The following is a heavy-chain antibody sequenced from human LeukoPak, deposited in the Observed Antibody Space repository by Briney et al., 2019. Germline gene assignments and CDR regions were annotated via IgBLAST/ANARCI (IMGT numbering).Heavy chain of an antibody. V-gene: IGHV1-2*02. CDR1: GYTFTGYY. CDR3: ARGPHTAPWAFDI. Sequence: GASVKVSCKASGYTFTGYYMHWVRQAPGQGLEWMGWINPNSGGTNYAQKFQGRVTMTRDTSISTAYMELSRLRSDDTAVYYCARGPHTAPWAFDIWGQGTMVTVSS. D-gene: IGHD5-18*01. J-gene: IGHJ3*02. CDR2: INPNSGGT.